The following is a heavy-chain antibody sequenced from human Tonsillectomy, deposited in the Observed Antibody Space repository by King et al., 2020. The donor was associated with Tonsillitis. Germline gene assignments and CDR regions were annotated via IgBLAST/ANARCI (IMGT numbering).Heavy chain of an antibody. CDR2: IWYDGSNK. V-gene: IGHV3-33*08. CDR1: GFTFRNYD. J-gene: IGHJ4*02. CDR3: AIVLGQMNY. D-gene: IGHD2-8*02. Sequence: VQLVESGGGVVQPGRSLRLSCAASGFTFRNYDMHWVRQGPGKGLEGVAVIWYDGSNKYYAESVKGRFTISRDNSKNTLYLQMDSLRAEDTAVYYCAIVLGQMNYWGQGTLVTVSS.